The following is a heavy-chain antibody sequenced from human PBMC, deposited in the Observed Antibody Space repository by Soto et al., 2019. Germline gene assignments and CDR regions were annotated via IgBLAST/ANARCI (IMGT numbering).Heavy chain of an antibody. CDR2: IWYDGSNK. Sequence: QVQLVESGGGVVQPGRSLRLSCAASGFTFSSYGMHWVRQAPGKGLEWVAVIWYDGSNKYYADSVKGRFTISRDNSKNTLYLQMNSMRDEDTAVYYCARDRDSSGYYYYYYYGMDVWGQGTTVTVSS. CDR1: GFTFSSYG. J-gene: IGHJ6*02. V-gene: IGHV3-33*01. CDR3: ARDRDSSGYYYYYYYGMDV. D-gene: IGHD3-22*01.